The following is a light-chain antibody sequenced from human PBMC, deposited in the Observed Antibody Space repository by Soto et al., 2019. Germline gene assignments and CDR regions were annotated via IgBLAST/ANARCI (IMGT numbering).Light chain of an antibody. CDR3: QQSYSTPPWT. Sequence: DVQMTQSPSSLSASVGDRVTITCRASQSVSIYLNWYQQKPGKAPNLLISAASSLHSGVPSRFSRSGSGTDFTLKIRSLQPEDFANYYCQQSYSTPPWTLGQGTKVDIK. J-gene: IGKJ1*01. CDR1: QSVSIY. V-gene: IGKV1-39*01. CDR2: AAS.